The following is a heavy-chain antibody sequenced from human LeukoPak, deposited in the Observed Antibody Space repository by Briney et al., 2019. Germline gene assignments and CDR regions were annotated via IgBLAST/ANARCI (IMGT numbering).Heavy chain of an antibody. V-gene: IGHV4-34*01. D-gene: IGHD3-22*01. CDR1: GGSFSGYY. J-gene: IGHJ4*02. Sequence: SETLSLTCAVYGGSFSGYYWSWIRQPPGKGLEWIGEINHSGSTNYNPSLKSRVTISVDTSKNQFSLKLSSVTAADTAVYYCARVAVGYDSSGQTLPFKDYWGQGTLVTVSS. CDR2: INHSGST. CDR3: ARVAVGYDSSGQTLPFKDY.